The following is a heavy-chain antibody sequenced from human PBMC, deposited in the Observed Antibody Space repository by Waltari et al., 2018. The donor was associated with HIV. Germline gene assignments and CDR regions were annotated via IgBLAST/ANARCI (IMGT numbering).Heavy chain of an antibody. Sequence: EVKLVESGCGLVQPGGSLSISCAASGSTVSNNYLSWVRQAPGMGLEWVSLIDSDGNTRYADSVKGRITISRDSSKNMVYLQMKSLRGEDTAVYYCANSDDYSNYYYGMDVWGQGTTVTVSS. CDR3: ANSDDYSNYYYGMDV. V-gene: IGHV3-66*01. J-gene: IGHJ6*02. CDR2: IDSDGNT. D-gene: IGHD4-4*01. CDR1: GSTVSNNY.